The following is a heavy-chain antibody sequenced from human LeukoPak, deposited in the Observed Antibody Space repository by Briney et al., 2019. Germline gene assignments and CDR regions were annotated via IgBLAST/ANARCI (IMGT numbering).Heavy chain of an antibody. CDR3: AKDQGSGSVFDY. J-gene: IGHJ4*02. V-gene: IGHV3-30-3*01. CDR1: GFTFSSYA. Sequence: GRSLRLSCAASGFTFSSYAMHWVRQAPGKGLEWVAVISYDGSNKYYADSVKGRFTISRDNSKNTLYLQMNSLRAEDTAVYYCAKDQGSGSVFDYWGQGTLVTVSS. D-gene: IGHD1-26*01. CDR2: ISYDGSNK.